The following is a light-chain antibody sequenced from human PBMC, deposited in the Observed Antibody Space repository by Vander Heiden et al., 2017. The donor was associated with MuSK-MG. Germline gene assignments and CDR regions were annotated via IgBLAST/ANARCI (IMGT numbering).Light chain of an antibody. CDR1: QSLSTY. Sequence: DIQMTQSPSSLSASVGDRVTITCRASQSLSTYLNWYQQKPGKAPNLLIYAASSLQSGVPSRFSGSGSGTDFTLTISSLQPEDFATYYCQQSDSSPQTFGQGTKLEIK. J-gene: IGKJ2*01. V-gene: IGKV1-39*01. CDR3: QQSDSSPQT. CDR2: AAS.